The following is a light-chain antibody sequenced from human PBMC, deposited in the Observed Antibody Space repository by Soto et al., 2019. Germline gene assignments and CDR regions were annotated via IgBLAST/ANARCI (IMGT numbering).Light chain of an antibody. CDR1: KNDIGVYDF. CDR3: KSYACSNPYV. CDR2: EVV. V-gene: IGLV2-8*01. J-gene: IGLJ1*01. Sequence: QAVRTQPPSETGSAGEAVTISCTGTKNDIGVYDFVSWYQHHPGKAPRLIIYEVVQRPSGVPDRFSGSKSGNTASLTVSGLQAADEADYFCKSYACSNPYVLGSGTKVTVL.